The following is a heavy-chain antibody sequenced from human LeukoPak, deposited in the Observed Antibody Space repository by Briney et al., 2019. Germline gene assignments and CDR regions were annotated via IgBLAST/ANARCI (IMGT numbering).Heavy chain of an antibody. CDR1: GYTFTSYY. D-gene: IGHD3-10*01. CDR3: ARGSYGSGSYLVKDGDY. V-gene: IGHV1-46*01. CDR2: INPSGGST. Sequence: ASVKVSCKTSGYTFTSYYMHWVRQAPGQGLEWMGIINPSGGSTSYAQKFQGRVTMTRDTSTSTVYMELSSLRSKDTAVYYCARGSYGSGSYLVKDGDYWGQGTLVTVSS. J-gene: IGHJ4*02.